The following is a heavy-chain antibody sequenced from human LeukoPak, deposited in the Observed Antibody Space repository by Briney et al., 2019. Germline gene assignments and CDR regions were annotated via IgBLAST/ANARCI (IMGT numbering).Heavy chain of an antibody. V-gene: IGHV3-53*01. CDR1: GFTVSSNY. J-gene: IGHJ2*01. CDR3: ARSSSYGPPGYFAL. D-gene: IGHD5-18*01. CDR2: IYSGGST. Sequence: GGSLRLSCAASGFTVSSNYMSCVRQAPGKLLEWGSVIYSGGSTYYADSVKGRFTISRDNSKNTLYLQMNSLRAEDTAVYYCARSSSYGPPGYFALWGRGTLVTVSS.